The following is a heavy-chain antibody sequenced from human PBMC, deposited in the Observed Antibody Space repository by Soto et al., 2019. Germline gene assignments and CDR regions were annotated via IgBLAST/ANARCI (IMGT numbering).Heavy chain of an antibody. Sequence: LRLSCAASGFSFRGSTLHWVRQASGKGLEWVGHITSKPYSYSTVYAESVKGRFSISRDDLNNMAFLQMNSLKSEDSAVYFCTRSYENNAYYFDHWGQGTLVAVSS. J-gene: IGHJ1*01. CDR2: ITSKPYSYST. V-gene: IGHV3-73*01. CDR1: GFSFRGST. D-gene: IGHD3-16*01. CDR3: TRSYENNAYYFDH.